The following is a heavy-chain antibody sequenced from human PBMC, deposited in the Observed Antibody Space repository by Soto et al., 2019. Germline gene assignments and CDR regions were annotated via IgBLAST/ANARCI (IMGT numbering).Heavy chain of an antibody. D-gene: IGHD3-10*01. Sequence: GGSLRLSCAASGFTFDDYAMHWVRQAPGKGLEWVSAISGSGGSTYYADSVKGRFTISRDNSKNTLYLQMNSLRAEDTAVYYCANSAEGGAYYYYGMDVWGQGTTVTVSS. J-gene: IGHJ6*02. CDR1: GFTFDDYA. CDR2: ISGSGGST. V-gene: IGHV3-23*01. CDR3: ANSAEGGAYYYYGMDV.